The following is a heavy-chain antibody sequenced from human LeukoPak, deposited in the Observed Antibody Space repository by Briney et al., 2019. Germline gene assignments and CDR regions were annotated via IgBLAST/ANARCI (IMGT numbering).Heavy chain of an antibody. CDR1: GFTFSSYS. D-gene: IGHD1-26*01. V-gene: IGHV3-23*01. J-gene: IGHJ4*02. CDR3: AKADIVGAWRHYFDY. CDR2: ISGGGGTT. Sequence: GGSLRLSCAASGFTFSSYSMNWVRQAPGKRLEWVSAISGGGGTTYYADSVKGRFTISRDNSKNTLYLQMNSLRAEDTAVYYCAKADIVGAWRHYFDYWGQGTLITVSS.